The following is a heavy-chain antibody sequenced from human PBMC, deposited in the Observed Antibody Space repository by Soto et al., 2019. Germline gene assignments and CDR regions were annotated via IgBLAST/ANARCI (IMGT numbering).Heavy chain of an antibody. CDR3: ARVPGVVVPAAFYYYYGMDV. CDR1: GFTFSSYG. Sequence: SGGSLRLSCAASGFTFSSYGMHWVRQAPGKGLEWVAVIWYDGSNKYYADSVKGRFTISRDNSKNTLYLQMNSLRAEDTAVYYCARVPGVVVPAAFYYYYGMDVWGQGTTVTVSS. V-gene: IGHV3-33*01. D-gene: IGHD2-2*01. J-gene: IGHJ6*02. CDR2: IWYDGSNK.